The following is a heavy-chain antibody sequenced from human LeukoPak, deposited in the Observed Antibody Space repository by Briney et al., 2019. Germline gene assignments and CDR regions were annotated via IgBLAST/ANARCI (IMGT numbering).Heavy chain of an antibody. D-gene: IGHD3-10*01. V-gene: IGHV4-39*01. CDR2: IYYSGST. CDR3: ARQGRGLYYGSGSYVDY. Sequence: SETLSLTCTVSGGSIGSSSYYWGWIRQPPGKGLEWIGSIYYSGSTYYNPSLKSRVTISVDTSKNQFSLKLSSVTAADTAVYYCARQGRGLYYGSGSYVDYWGQGTLVTVSS. J-gene: IGHJ4*02. CDR1: GGSIGSSSYY.